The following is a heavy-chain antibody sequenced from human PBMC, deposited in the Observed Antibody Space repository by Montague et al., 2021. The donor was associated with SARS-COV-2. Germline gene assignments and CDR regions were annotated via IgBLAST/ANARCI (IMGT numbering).Heavy chain of an antibody. D-gene: IGHD6-13*01. Sequence: SETLSLTCTVSGASSSSSIYYWGWIRQPPGKGLEWIGTITYSGSTYHNPSLHSRVTISVDTSKKRFSLRLTSVTAADTAVYFCARDHYHSSWFKYWGQGTLVTVSS. CDR2: ITYSGST. CDR1: GASSSSSIYY. J-gene: IGHJ4*02. V-gene: IGHV4-39*07. CDR3: ARDHYHSSWFKY.